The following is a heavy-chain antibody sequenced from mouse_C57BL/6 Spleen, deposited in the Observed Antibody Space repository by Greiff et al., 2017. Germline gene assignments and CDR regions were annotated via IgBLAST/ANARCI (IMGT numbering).Heavy chain of an antibody. CDR1: GYSITSGYY. J-gene: IGHJ4*01. D-gene: IGHD2-2*01. Sequence: VQLQQSGPGLVKPSQSLSLTCSVTGYSITSGYYWNWIRQFPGNKLEWMGYISYDGSNNYNPSLKNRISITRDTSKNQFFLKLNSVTTEDTATYYCAREVTTRYYAMDYWGQGTSVTVSS. CDR3: AREVTTRYYAMDY. CDR2: ISYDGSN. V-gene: IGHV3-6*01.